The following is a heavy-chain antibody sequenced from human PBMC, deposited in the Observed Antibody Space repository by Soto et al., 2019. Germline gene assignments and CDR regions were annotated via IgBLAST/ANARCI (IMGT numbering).Heavy chain of an antibody. J-gene: IGHJ3*02. CDR1: GGSISSGGYY. CDR3: ARTKYNYDSSGYYLDAFDI. Sequence: SETLSLTCTVSGGSISSGGYYWSWIRQHPGKGLEWIGYIYYSESTYYNPSLKSRVTISVDTSKNQFSLKLSSVTAADTAVYYCARTKYNYDSSGYYLDAFDIWGQGTMVTVSS. CDR2: IYYSEST. V-gene: IGHV4-31*03. D-gene: IGHD3-22*01.